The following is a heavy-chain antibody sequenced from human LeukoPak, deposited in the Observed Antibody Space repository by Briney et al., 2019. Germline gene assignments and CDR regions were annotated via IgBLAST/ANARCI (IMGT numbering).Heavy chain of an antibody. CDR2: ISAYNGNT. J-gene: IGHJ4*02. Sequence: ASVKVSCKASGYTFTSYGISWVLQAPGHGLEWMGWISAYNGNTNYAQKLQGRVTMTTDTSTSTAYMELRSLRSDDTAVYYCARVADGYPHFDYWGQGTLVTVSS. CDR3: ARVADGYPHFDY. CDR1: GYTFTSYG. V-gene: IGHV1-18*01. D-gene: IGHD5-18*01.